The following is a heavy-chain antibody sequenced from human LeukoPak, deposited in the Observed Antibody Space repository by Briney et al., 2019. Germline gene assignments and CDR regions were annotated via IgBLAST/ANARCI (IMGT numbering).Heavy chain of an antibody. CDR1: GFTFNTYN. CDR3: VREGRSISVWCSGGSCYDFDY. V-gene: IGHV3-21*01. Sequence: GGSLRLSCAASGFTFNTYNMNWFRQAPGKGLEWVSSISSSKTDIYYADSVRGRFTISRDNVKNSLYLQMNSLRAEDTAVYYCVREGRSISVWCSGGSCYDFDYWGQGTLVTVSS. CDR2: ISSSKTDI. D-gene: IGHD2-15*01. J-gene: IGHJ4*02.